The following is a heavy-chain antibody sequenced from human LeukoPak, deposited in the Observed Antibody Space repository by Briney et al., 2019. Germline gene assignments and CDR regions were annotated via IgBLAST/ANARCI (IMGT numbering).Heavy chain of an antibody. Sequence: GGSLRLSCAASGFTVSSNYMSWVRQAPGKGLEWVSVIYSGGGTFYADSVKGRFTISRDNSKNTLYLQMNNLRAEDTAVYYCARGPGIAVAGMDYWGQGTLVTVSS. J-gene: IGHJ4*02. CDR1: GFTVSSNY. CDR3: ARGPGIAVAGMDY. D-gene: IGHD6-19*01. V-gene: IGHV3-53*01. CDR2: IYSGGGT.